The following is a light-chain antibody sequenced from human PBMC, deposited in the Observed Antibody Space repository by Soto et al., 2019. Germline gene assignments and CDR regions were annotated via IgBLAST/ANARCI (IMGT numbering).Light chain of an antibody. Sequence: QSVLTQPASVSGSPGQSITISCTGTSSDVGGFNYVSWYQHHPGKAPKLMVYEVINRPSGVSNRVSGSKSGNTASLTISGLQAEDEADYYCSSYTSSYTLIFGGGTKVTAL. J-gene: IGLJ2*01. CDR2: EVI. V-gene: IGLV2-14*01. CDR3: SSYTSSYTLI. CDR1: SSDVGGFNY.